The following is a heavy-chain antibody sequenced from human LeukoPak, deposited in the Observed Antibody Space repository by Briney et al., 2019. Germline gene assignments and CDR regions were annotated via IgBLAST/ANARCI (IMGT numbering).Heavy chain of an antibody. V-gene: IGHV3-48*03. D-gene: IGHD3-16*01. Sequence: GGSLRLSCAASGVTFSSYDLYWGRRAPGGGLEWFSYISSSSTIIKYADSVRGRFTTSRDDARESLYLQMSSLRAGDTAIYYCGASRQYVGAFDIWGKGTLVTVSS. CDR2: ISSSSTII. CDR1: GVTFSSYD. CDR3: GASRQYVGAFDI. J-gene: IGHJ3*02.